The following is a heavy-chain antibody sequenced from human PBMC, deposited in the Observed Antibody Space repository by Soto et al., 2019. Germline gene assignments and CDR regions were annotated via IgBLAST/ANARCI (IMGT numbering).Heavy chain of an antibody. Sequence: SGPTLVNPTEPLTVTCTLSGFSLTSPGMCVSWIRQSPGKALEWLALIERDDDDKYYSTSLKTRLTISKDTRKNQVVLTMANMDPADTATYYCARSIRGPRRFNGMDVWGQGTTVTVSS. J-gene: IGHJ6*02. CDR3: ARSIRGPRRFNGMDV. V-gene: IGHV2-70*13. CDR2: IERDDDDK. CDR1: GFSLTSPGMC. D-gene: IGHD1-20*01.